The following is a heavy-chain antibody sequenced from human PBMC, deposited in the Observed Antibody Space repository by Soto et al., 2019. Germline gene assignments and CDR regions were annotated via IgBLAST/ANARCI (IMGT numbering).Heavy chain of an antibody. J-gene: IGHJ6*02. CDR2: MYNTGST. D-gene: IGHD2-21*02. CDR3: ARDLWGYCGADCYPLDV. CDR1: GGSISSYY. Sequence: QVRLQESGPGLVKPSETLSLTCTVSGGSISSYYWSWIRQPPGKGLEWIGYMYNTGSTIYNPSLKRRVTISVDTSKNQFYLKLNSVTAEDTAVYYCARDLWGYCGADCYPLDVWGQGTMVTVSS. V-gene: IGHV4-59*01.